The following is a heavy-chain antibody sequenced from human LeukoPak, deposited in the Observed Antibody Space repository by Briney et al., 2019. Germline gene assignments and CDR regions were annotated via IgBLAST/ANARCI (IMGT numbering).Heavy chain of an antibody. V-gene: IGHV4-61*01. D-gene: IGHD3-22*01. CDR2: IYYSGST. Sequence: SETLSLTCTVSGGSVSSHSYYWSGIRQPPGKGLEWIGYIYYSGSTVYNPSLKSRVTISVDTSKNQFSLKFNSVTAADTAVYYCATQYYYDSSGYPYYFDYWGQGTLVTVSS. CDR3: ATQYYYDSSGYPYYFDY. CDR1: GGSVSSHSYY. J-gene: IGHJ4*02.